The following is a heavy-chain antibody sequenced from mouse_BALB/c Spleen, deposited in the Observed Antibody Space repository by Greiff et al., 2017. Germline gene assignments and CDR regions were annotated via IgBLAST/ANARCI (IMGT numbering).Heavy chain of an antibody. CDR1: GFTFSSYA. D-gene: IGHD1-1*01. V-gene: IGHV5-9-4*01. Sequence: EVHLVESGGGLVKPGGSLKLSCAASGFTFSSYAMSWVRQSPEKRLEWVAEISSGGSYTYYPDTVTGRFTISRDNAKNTLYLEMSSLRSEDTAMYYCARRDYYGSSSPFDYWGQGTTLTVSS. CDR3: ARRDYYGSSSPFDY. CDR2: ISSGGSYT. J-gene: IGHJ2*01.